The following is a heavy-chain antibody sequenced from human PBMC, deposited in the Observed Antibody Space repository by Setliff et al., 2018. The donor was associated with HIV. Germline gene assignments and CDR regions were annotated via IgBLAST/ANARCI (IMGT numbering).Heavy chain of an antibody. D-gene: IGHD6-13*01. CDR1: GGSVNDFY. CDR2: IHSSGST. J-gene: IGHJ4*02. CDR3: ATGIAAEGY. V-gene: IGHV4-4*09. Sequence: SETLSLTCTVSGGSVNDFYCNWIRQPPGKGPEWIGYIHSSGSTIYNPSLKSRITISLDTSKEQFSLELSSATAADTAVYYCATGIAAEGYWGQGTLVTVSS.